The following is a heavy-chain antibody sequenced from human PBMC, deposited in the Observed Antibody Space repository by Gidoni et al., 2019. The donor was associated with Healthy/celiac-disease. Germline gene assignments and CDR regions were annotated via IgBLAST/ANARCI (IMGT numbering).Heavy chain of an antibody. V-gene: IGHV3-49*03. CDR3: TRVHCSSTSCYENDY. Sequence: EVQLVESGGGLVQPGRSLRLSCTASGFTFGDYAMSWFRQAPGKGLEWVGFIRSKAYGGTTEYAASVKGRFTISRDDSKSIAYLQMNSLKTEDTAVYYCTRVHCSSTSCYENDYWGQGTLVTVSS. CDR1: GFTFGDYA. J-gene: IGHJ4*02. CDR2: IRSKAYGGTT. D-gene: IGHD2-2*01.